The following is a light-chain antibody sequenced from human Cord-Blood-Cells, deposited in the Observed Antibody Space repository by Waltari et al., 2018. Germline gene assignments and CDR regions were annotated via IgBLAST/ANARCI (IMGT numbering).Light chain of an antibody. CDR2: EVS. J-gene: IGLJ2*01. Sequence: QSALTQPPSASGSPGQSVTISCTGTSSDVGGYHYVSWYQHHPVKAPKLIIYEVSKRPSGVPDRVSGSKSGNTAALTVSALQAEDEADYYCSSYAGSNNVVFGGGTKLTVL. V-gene: IGLV2-8*01. CDR1: SSDVGGYHY. CDR3: SSYAGSNNVV.